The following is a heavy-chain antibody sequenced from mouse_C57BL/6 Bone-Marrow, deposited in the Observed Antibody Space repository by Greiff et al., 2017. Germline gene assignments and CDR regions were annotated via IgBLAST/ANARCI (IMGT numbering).Heavy chain of an antibody. J-gene: IGHJ2*01. CDR1: GFTFSSYA. D-gene: IGHD1-1*01. Sequence: EVKLMESGGGLVKPGGSLKLSCAASGFTFSSYAMSWVRQTPEKRLAWVATISDGGSYTYYPDNVKGRFTISRDNAKNNLYLQMSHLKSEDTAMYYCARYYYGSSPYFDYWGQGTTLTVSS. CDR2: ISDGGSYT. CDR3: ARYYYGSSPYFDY. V-gene: IGHV5-4*03.